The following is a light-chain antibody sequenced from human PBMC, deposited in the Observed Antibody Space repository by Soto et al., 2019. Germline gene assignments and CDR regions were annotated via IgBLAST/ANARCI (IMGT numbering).Light chain of an antibody. CDR3: CSYAGSYASL. CDR1: SSDVGAYDY. Sequence: QSALTQPRSVSGSPGQSVTISCTGTSSDVGAYDYVSWYQQHPGKAPKLMIYDVSKRPSGVPDRFSGSKSGNTASLTISGLPAEDEADYYCCSYAGSYASLFGNGTKVTVL. J-gene: IGLJ1*01. CDR2: DVS. V-gene: IGLV2-11*01.